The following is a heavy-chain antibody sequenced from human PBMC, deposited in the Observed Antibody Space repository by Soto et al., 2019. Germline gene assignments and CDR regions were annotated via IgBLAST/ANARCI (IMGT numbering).Heavy chain of an antibody. CDR1: GFSVAEA. D-gene: IGHD1-20*01. V-gene: IGHV2-5*02. CDR3: AHRRGDNSAFDY. J-gene: IGHJ4*02. CDR2: IYWDDDK. Sequence: QITLKESGPTLVKPTQTLTLTCTFSGFSVAEAVGWIRQPPGKALEWLALIYWDDDKRYSPSLRSRLTITKDTSKNQVVLTMTNMDPVDTATYYCAHRRGDNSAFDYWGQGTLVTVSS.